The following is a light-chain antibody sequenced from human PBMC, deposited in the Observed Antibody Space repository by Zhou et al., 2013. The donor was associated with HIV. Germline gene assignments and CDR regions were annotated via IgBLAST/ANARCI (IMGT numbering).Light chain of an antibody. J-gene: IGLJ2*01. Sequence: QSALTQPAPVSGSPGQSITISCTGTSSDVGGYNYVSWYQQHPGKAPKLMIYDVSNRPSGVSNRFSGSKSGNTASLTVSGLQAEDESDYYCGSYAGSSIWIFGGGTKLTVL. CDR3: GSYAGSSIWI. CDR1: SSDVGGYNY. V-gene: IGLV2-14*03. CDR2: DVS.